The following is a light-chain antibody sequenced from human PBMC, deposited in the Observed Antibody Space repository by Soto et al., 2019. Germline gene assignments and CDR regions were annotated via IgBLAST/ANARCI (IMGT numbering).Light chain of an antibody. CDR2: EVS. V-gene: IGLV2-14*01. J-gene: IGLJ3*02. Sequence: QSALTQPASGSRSPGQSITISCAGTSSDVGAYNYVSWYQQHPGKAPKLMIYEVSNRPSGVSNRFSGSKSGSTASLTISGLQAEDEADYYCTSYTGTSSPWVFGGGTKLTFL. CDR3: TSYTGTSSPWV. CDR1: SSDVGAYNY.